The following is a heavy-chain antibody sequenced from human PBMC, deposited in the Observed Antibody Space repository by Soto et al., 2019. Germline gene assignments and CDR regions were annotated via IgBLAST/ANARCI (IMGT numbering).Heavy chain of an antibody. CDR3: AKVFSPEGRNYFEY. Sequence: PGGSLRLSCAASGFSFRNYAMNWVRQAPGKGLEWVSAISNSFSDGNTHYADSVKGRFTISRDNDKNTVFLEMNRLRADDTAVYYCAKVFSPEGRNYFEYLAQGAMVTVSS. J-gene: IGHJ4*02. CDR2: ISNSFSDGNT. V-gene: IGHV3-23*01. CDR1: GFSFRNYA.